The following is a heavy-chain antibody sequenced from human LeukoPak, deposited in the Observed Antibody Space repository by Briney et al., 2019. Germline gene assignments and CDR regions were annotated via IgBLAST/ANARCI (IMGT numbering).Heavy chain of an antibody. CDR2: ISAGGAST. CDR3: AKDRLGYSGARGFDW. D-gene: IGHD5-12*01. J-gene: IGHJ4*02. CDR1: GFTFSSYA. V-gene: IGHV3-23*01. Sequence: GGSLRVSCAASGFTFSSYAMSWVRQALGKGLEWVSGISAGGASTYYADSVKGRFTISRDNSKNTLYLQMSSLGAADTAVYYCAKDRLGYSGARGFDWWGQGTLVTVSS.